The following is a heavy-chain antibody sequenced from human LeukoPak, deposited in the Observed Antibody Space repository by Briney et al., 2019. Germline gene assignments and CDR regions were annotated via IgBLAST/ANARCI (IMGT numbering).Heavy chain of an antibody. CDR3: ARRGYSYGLGPFDP. D-gene: IGHD5-18*01. Sequence: VSSVKVSFKASGGTFSSYAISWVRQAPGQGLEWMEGIIPIFGTANYAQKFQGRVTITADESTSTAYMELSSLRSEDTAVYYCARRGYSYGLGPFDPWGQGTLVTVSS. CDR2: IIPIFGTA. V-gene: IGHV1-69*13. J-gene: IGHJ5*02. CDR1: GGTFSSYA.